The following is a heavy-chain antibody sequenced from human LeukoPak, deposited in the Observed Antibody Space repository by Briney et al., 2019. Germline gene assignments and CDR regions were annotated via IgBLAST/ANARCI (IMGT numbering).Heavy chain of an antibody. CDR2: IPYSEST. CDR1: GGSISSYY. Sequence: NPSETLSLTCTVSGGSISSYYWSWIRQPPGRGLEWIGYIPYSESTTYNPSPKSRVTISVDTSKNQFSLQLSSVTTADTAVYYCARAVAGITRNWFDPWGQGTLVTVSS. D-gene: IGHD6-19*01. CDR3: ARAVAGITRNWFDP. J-gene: IGHJ5*02. V-gene: IGHV4-59*01.